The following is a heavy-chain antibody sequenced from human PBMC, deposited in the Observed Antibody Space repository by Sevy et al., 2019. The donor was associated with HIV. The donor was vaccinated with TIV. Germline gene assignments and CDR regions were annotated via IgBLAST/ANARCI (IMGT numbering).Heavy chain of an antibody. CDR3: ARAAGEYYYAMDV. J-gene: IGHJ6*02. CDR1: GVSISTYY. D-gene: IGHD3-10*01. Sequence: SETLSLTCTDSGVSISTYYWTWIRQSPGKGLEWIGYIYYGGITNYNPSLKSRGTISVDTSKNHFSLKLTSVTTADTAMYYCARAAGEYYYAMDVWGQGTTVTVSS. V-gene: IGHV4-59*01. CDR2: IYYGGIT.